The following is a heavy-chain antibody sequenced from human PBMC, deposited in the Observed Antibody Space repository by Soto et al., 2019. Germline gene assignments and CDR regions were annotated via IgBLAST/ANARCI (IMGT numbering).Heavy chain of an antibody. CDR3: ARIEHQWELLTYYYYYGMDV. CDR1: GFTFSSYS. CDR2: ISSSSSYI. D-gene: IGHD1-26*01. V-gene: IGHV3-21*01. Sequence: GGSLRLSCAASGFTFSSYSMNWVRQAPGKGLEWVSSISSSSSYIYYADSVKGRFTISRDNAKNSLYLQMNSLRAEDTAVYYCARIEHQWELLTYYYYYGMDVWGQGTTVTVSS. J-gene: IGHJ6*02.